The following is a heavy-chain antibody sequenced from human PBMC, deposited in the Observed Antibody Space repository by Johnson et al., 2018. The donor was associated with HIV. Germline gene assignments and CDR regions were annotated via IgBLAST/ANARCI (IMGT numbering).Heavy chain of an antibody. CDR1: GFTFSSYA. CDR3: ARDPQWWEYAFDI. J-gene: IGHJ3*02. D-gene: IGHD1-26*01. Sequence: VQLVESGGGVVQPGRSLRLSCSASGFTFSSYAMHWVRQAPGKGLEWVSAIGTAGDTYYPGSVKGRFTISRDNAKNSLYLQMNSLRAEDTAVYYCARDPQWWEYAFDIWGQGTMVTVSS. V-gene: IGHV3-13*01. CDR2: IGTAGDT.